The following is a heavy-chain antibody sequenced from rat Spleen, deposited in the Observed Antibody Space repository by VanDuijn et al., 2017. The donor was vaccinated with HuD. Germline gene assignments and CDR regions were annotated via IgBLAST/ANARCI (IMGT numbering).Heavy chain of an antibody. CDR2: ISYEGRGT. Sequence: EVQLVESGGGLVQPGGSMKLSCAASGFTFSDYYMAWVRQAPKKGLEWVASISYEGRGTYYGDSVKGRFTISRDNAKSTLYLQMDSLRSEDTATYYCTTRPYYSSLNWFPYWGQGTLVTVSS. CDR3: TTRPYYSSLNWFPY. V-gene: IGHV5-22*01. CDR1: GFTFSDYY. J-gene: IGHJ3*01. D-gene: IGHD1-2*01.